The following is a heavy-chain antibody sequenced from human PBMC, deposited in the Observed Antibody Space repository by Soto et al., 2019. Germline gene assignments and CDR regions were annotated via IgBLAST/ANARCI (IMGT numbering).Heavy chain of an antibody. CDR1: GGSFSGSY. CDR3: AVWSALTQYYFDS. Sequence: ETLALSGAVSGGSFSGSYWSGIRQPPGKGLEWIGYAYYSGTTVYNPSLKSRVSISVDTSKNHVSLRLKSVTAADTAVYYCAVWSALTQYYFDSWGHGKLVTVYS. V-gene: IGHV4-59*13. J-gene: IGHJ4*01. D-gene: IGHD3-3*01. CDR2: AYYSGTT.